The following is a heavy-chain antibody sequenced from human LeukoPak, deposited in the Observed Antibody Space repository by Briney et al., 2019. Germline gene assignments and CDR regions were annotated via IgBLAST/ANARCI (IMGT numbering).Heavy chain of an antibody. CDR3: AKDSGDYYDSSGYYSNYFDY. J-gene: IGHJ4*02. CDR2: ISGSGGST. Sequence: GGSLRLSCAASGFTFSSYAMSWVRQAPGKGLEWVSAISGSGGSTYYADSVKGRFTISRDNSKNTLYLQMNSLRAEDTAVYYCAKDSGDYYDSSGYYSNYFDYWGQGTLVTVSS. D-gene: IGHD3-22*01. V-gene: IGHV3-23*01. CDR1: GFTFSSYA.